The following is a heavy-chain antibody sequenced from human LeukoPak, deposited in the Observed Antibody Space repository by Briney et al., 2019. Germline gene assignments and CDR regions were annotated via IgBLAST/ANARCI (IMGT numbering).Heavy chain of an antibody. V-gene: IGHV3-7*01. CDR3: AREVPSRWRASYFDY. J-gene: IGHJ4*02. CDR2: MNQDGSDK. CDR1: GFTFSGHW. D-gene: IGHD1-26*01. Sequence: GGSLRLSCAASGFTFSGHWLSWFRQAPGKGLEWVANMNQDGSDKYFVDSVRGRFTISRDNAKNSLYLQMNSLRAEDTAVYYCAREVPSRWRASYFDYWGQGTLVTVSS.